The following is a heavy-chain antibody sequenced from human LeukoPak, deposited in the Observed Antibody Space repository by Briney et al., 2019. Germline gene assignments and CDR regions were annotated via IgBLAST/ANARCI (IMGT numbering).Heavy chain of an antibody. Sequence: ASVKVSCKASGYTFTSYGISWVRQAPGQGLEWMGWISAYNGNTNYAQKLQGRVTMTTDTSTSTAYMELRSLRSDDTAVYYCARVLCTNGVCYSCGYYYYYMDVWGKGTTVTVFS. CDR2: ISAYNGNT. J-gene: IGHJ6*03. D-gene: IGHD2-8*01. CDR3: ARVLCTNGVCYSCGYYYYYMDV. CDR1: GYTFTSYG. V-gene: IGHV1-18*01.